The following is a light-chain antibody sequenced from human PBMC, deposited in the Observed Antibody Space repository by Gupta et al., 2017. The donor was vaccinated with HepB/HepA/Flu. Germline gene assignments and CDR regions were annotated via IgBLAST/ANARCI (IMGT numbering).Light chain of an antibody. V-gene: IGLV7-46*01. J-gene: IGLJ1*01. Sequence: QAVATHAPSLTVSPGGTVPLTCGSNTGAVTNGHYPYWFQQKPVQVPRTLIYDTNNKHSWTPARFSGSLLGGKAALTLSGAQPEDEAEYYCLLLYSGTYVFGTGTKVTVL. CDR3: LLLYSGTYV. CDR1: TGAVTNGHY. CDR2: DTN.